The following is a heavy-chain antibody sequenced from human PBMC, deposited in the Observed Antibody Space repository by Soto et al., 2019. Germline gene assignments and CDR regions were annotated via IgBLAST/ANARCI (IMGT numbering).Heavy chain of an antibody. D-gene: IGHD3-10*01. CDR1: GFTFSNYW. Sequence: EVQLVESGGGLVEPGGSLRLSCAASGFTFSNYWMHWVRQAPGKGLVWVARIDTDGNSINYADFVEGRLRISRDNAKNTLYLQMNSLRAEDTAVYYCARDRGYDAHDYYYNAMDVWGQGTTVTVSS. CDR2: IDTDGNSI. V-gene: IGHV3-74*01. J-gene: IGHJ6*02. CDR3: ARDRGYDAHDYYYNAMDV.